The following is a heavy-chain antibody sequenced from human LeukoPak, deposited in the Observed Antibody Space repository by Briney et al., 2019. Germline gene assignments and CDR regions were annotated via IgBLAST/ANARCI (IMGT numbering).Heavy chain of an antibody. D-gene: IGHD3-3*01. Sequence: PGGSLRLSCAAPGFIFSDYYMSWIRQAPGKGLGWVSYISFSGRTIYYVDSVKGRFTISRDNAKNSLYLQMNSLRAEDTAVYYCARAPRSTIFGVVQYYYYMDVWGKGTTVTVSS. V-gene: IGHV3-11*01. CDR3: ARAPRSTIFGVVQYYYYMDV. CDR2: ISFSGRTI. CDR1: GFIFSDYY. J-gene: IGHJ6*03.